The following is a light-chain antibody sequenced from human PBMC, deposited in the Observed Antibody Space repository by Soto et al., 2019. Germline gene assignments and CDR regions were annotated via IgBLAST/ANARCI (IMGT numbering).Light chain of an antibody. CDR1: SSNIGSNT. V-gene: IGLV1-44*01. CDR3: ATWDDSLNGGV. J-gene: IGLJ3*02. CDR2: GNN. Sequence: QPVLTQPPSASGTPGQTVAISCSGSSSNIGSNTVNWYQQFPGTAPKLLIYGNNQRPSGVPDRLSGSKSDTSASLAISGLLSEDESDYYCATWDDSLNGGVFGGGTKLTVL.